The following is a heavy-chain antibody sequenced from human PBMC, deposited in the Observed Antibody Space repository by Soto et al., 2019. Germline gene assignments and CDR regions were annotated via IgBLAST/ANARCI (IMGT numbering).Heavy chain of an antibody. D-gene: IGHD5-18*01. J-gene: IGHJ3*02. CDR2: ISYDGSNK. V-gene: IGHV3-30-3*01. Sequence: GGSLRLSCAASGFTFSSYAMHWVRQAPGKGLEWVAVISYDGSNKYYADSVKGRFTISRDNSKNTLYLQMNSLRAEDTAVYYFARDEVYTAMVTGAFDIWGQGTMVTVSS. CDR3: ARDEVYTAMVTGAFDI. CDR1: GFTFSSYA.